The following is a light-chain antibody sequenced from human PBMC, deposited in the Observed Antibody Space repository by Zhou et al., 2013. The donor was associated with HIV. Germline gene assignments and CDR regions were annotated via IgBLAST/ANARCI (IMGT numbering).Light chain of an antibody. CDR1: QSIDNY. Sequence: DIQMTQSPSSLSASVGDRVTISCRASQSIDNYLNWYQKTLGRAPKLLIYGSYTLASGAPSRFSGSGSGTDFTLTISSLQDEDFATYYCQQSDSVPITFGQGTRLDFK. J-gene: IGKJ5*01. CDR3: QQSDSVPIT. V-gene: IGKV1-39*01. CDR2: GSY.